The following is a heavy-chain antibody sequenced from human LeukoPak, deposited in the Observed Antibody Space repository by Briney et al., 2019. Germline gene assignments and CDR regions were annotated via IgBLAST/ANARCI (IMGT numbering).Heavy chain of an antibody. CDR3: ARDRFGFDY. D-gene: IGHD3-16*01. Sequence: PSETLSLTCTVSGGSISSYYWSWIRRPPGKGLEWIGYIYYSGSTNYNPSLKSRVTISVDTSKNQFSLKLSSVTAADTAVYYCARDRFGFDYWGQGTLVTVSS. V-gene: IGHV4-59*01. J-gene: IGHJ4*02. CDR2: IYYSGST. CDR1: GGSISSYY.